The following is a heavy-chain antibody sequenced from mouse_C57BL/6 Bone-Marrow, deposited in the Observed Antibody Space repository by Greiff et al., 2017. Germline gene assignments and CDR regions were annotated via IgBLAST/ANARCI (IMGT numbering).Heavy chain of an antibody. Sequence: EVKLVESGGDLVKPGGSLKLSCAASGFTFSSYGMSWVRQTPDKRLEWVATISSGGSYPYYPDSVKGRFTISRDNAKNTLYLQMSSLKSEDTAMYYCARQDYGSRLDYWGQGTTLTVSS. V-gene: IGHV5-6*01. CDR1: GFTFSSYG. D-gene: IGHD1-1*01. J-gene: IGHJ2*01. CDR2: ISSGGSYP. CDR3: ARQDYGSRLDY.